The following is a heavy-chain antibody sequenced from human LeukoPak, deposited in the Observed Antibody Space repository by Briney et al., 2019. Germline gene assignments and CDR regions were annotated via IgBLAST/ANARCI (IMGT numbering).Heavy chain of an antibody. V-gene: IGHV5-51*01. CDR2: IYPGDSES. CDR1: GYSFTNYW. Sequence: GESLKISCKGFGYSFTNYWIGWVRQMPGKGLEWMGIIYPGDSESRYSPSFQGQVTISADKSISTAYLQWSSLEASDTAMYYCAREITWGRHSPGRYFDYWGQGTLVTVSS. D-gene: IGHD3-16*01. J-gene: IGHJ4*02. CDR3: AREITWGRHSPGRYFDY.